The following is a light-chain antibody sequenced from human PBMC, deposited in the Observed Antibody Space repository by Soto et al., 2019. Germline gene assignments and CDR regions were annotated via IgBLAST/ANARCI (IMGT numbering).Light chain of an antibody. V-gene: IGKV1-9*01. CDR1: QDISSY. Sequence: DLQLTQSPSFLSASVGDRVTITCRAGQDISSYLAWYQQKPGKAPNLLMYAASTLQSGVPTRFSGSGSGTEFTLTISTLQPEDFATYYCQQLKSYPLSFGGGTKVESK. CDR2: AAS. J-gene: IGKJ4*01. CDR3: QQLKSYPLS.